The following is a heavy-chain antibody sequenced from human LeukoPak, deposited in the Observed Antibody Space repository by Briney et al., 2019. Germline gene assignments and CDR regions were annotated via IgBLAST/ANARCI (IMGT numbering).Heavy chain of an antibody. CDR1: GYTFTGYY. CDR2: INPNSGGT. D-gene: IGHD1-26*01. CDR3: ARGGYVGATIVLYYFDY. J-gene: IGHJ4*02. V-gene: IGHV1-2*02. Sequence: ASVRVSCKASGYTFTGYYMHWVRQAPGQGLGWMGWINPNSGGTNYAQKFQGRVTMTRDTSISTAYMELSRLRSDDTAVYYCARGGYVGATIVLYYFDYWGQGTLVTVSS.